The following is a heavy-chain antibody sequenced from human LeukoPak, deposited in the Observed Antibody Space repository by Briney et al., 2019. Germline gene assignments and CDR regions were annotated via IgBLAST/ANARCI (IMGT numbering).Heavy chain of an antibody. CDR2: IRKDGGDI. J-gene: IGHJ4*02. D-gene: IGHD3-10*01. CDR1: GLSLGNYW. Sequence: GGSPRHSCVGSGLSLGNYWMDWGRQAPGKGLEWVANIRKDGGDIHYVDSVKGRFPISRDNAKTSVYLQMHRLRAEDTAVYYCARDAFGDFSYWGQGILVTVSS. V-gene: IGHV3-7*01. CDR3: ARDAFGDFSY.